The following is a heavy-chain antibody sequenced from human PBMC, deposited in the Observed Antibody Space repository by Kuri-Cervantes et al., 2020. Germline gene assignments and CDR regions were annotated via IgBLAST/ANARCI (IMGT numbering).Heavy chain of an antibody. D-gene: IGHD3-22*01. CDR2: IYTSGST. CDR1: GGSISSYY. V-gene: IGHV4-4*07. CDR3: ARTMIVALGPTCMDV. Sequence: ESLKISCTVSGGSISSYYWSWIRQPAGKGLERIGRIYTSGSTNYNPSLKSRVTMSVDTSKNQFSLKLSSVTAADTAVYYCARTMIVALGPTCMDVWGQGTTVTVSS. J-gene: IGHJ6*02.